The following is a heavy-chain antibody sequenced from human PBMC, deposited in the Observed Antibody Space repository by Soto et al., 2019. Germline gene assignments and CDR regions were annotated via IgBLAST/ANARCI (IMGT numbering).Heavy chain of an antibody. D-gene: IGHD6-13*01. J-gene: IGHJ5*02. CDR3: AKAYSSSWYSWFDP. CDR1: GFTFSSYG. Sequence: PGGSLRLSCAASGFTFSSYGMHWVRQAPGKGLEWVAVISYDGGNKYYADSVKGRFTISRDNSKNTLYLQMNSLRAEDTAVYYCAKAYSSSWYSWFDPWGQGTLVTVSS. CDR2: ISYDGGNK. V-gene: IGHV3-30*18.